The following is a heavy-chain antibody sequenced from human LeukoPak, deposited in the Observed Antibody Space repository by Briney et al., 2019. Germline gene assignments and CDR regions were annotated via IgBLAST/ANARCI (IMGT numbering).Heavy chain of an antibody. CDR1: GGSISSYY. CDR2: IYYSGYT. D-gene: IGHD3-16*01. CDR3: ARETSQEGAHYMDV. Sequence: PPETLSLTCTVSGGSISSYYWSWIRQPPGKGLKWIGNIYYSGYTTYSPSLRSRVTISVDTSKNQFSLKLSSVTAADTAVYYCARETSQEGAHYMDVWGKGTTITISS. V-gene: IGHV4-59*01. J-gene: IGHJ6*03.